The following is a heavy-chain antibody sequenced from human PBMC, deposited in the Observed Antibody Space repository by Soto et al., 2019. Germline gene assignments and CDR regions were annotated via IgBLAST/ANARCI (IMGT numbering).Heavy chain of an antibody. CDR2: ISSTTNYI. Sequence: GGSLRLSCAASGFTFTRYSMNWVRQAPGKGLEWVSSISSTTNYIYYADSMKGRFTVSRDNAKSSVYLEMNSLSAEDTAVYYCARESEDLTSSFDYWGQGTLVTVSS. CDR3: ARESEDLTSSFDY. V-gene: IGHV3-21*01. J-gene: IGHJ4*02. CDR1: GFTFTRYS.